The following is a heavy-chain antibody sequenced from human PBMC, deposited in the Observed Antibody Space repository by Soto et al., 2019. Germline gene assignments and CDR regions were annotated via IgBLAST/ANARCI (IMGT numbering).Heavy chain of an antibody. J-gene: IGHJ4*02. Sequence: QVQLVQSGAEVKKPGSSVKVSCKASGGTFSSYAISWVRQAPGQGLEWMGGIIPIFGTATYAQKYQGRVTIISEKSPKTADMELSSLRSADTAAYYCAGGDMRGVPAAPWGQGTLVTVSS. D-gene: IGHD2-2*01. CDR3: AGGDMRGVPAAP. CDR1: GGTFSSYA. CDR2: IIPIFGTA. V-gene: IGHV1-69*06.